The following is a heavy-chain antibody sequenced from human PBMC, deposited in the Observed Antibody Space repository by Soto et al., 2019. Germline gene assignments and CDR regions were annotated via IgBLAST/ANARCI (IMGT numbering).Heavy chain of an antibody. CDR2: ISAYNGNT. V-gene: IGHV1-18*01. J-gene: IGHJ3*02. Sequence: QVPLVQSGAEVKKPGASVKVSCKASGYTFTSYGISWVRQAPGQGLEWMGWISAYNGNTNYAQKLQGRVTMTTDTSTSTAYMELRSLRSDDTAVYYCARVGIGYYDSSGYYDAFDIWGQGTMVTVSS. D-gene: IGHD3-22*01. CDR3: ARVGIGYYDSSGYYDAFDI. CDR1: GYTFTSYG.